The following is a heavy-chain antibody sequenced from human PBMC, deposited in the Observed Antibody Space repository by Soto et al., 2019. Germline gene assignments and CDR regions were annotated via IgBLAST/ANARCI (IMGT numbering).Heavy chain of an antibody. Sequence: EVKLLESGGALVQPGGSLRLSCEASGFNFIDHDMSWVRQAPGKGLEWVSSITVGGAQKDYGQSVKGRFTISRDNSNENLFLQMGRLQVEDSAIYYCTRLPGGGWQRFFDYWGQVTVVTVSS. D-gene: IGHD5-12*01. CDR1: GFNFIDHD. CDR2: ITVGGAQK. CDR3: TRLPGGGWQRFFDY. J-gene: IGHJ4*02. V-gene: IGHV3-23*01.